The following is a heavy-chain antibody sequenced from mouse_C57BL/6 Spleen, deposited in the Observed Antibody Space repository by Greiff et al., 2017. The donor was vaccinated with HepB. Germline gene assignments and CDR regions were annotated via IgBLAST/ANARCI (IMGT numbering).Heavy chain of an antibody. V-gene: IGHV1-80*01. J-gene: IGHJ2*01. D-gene: IGHD4-1*01. Sequence: VKLQESGAELVKPGASVKISCKASGYAFSSYWMNWVKQRPGKGLEWIGQIYPGDGDTNYNGKFKGKATLTADKSSSTAYMQLSSLTSEDSAVYFCARGGLGKGFDYWGQGTTLTVSS. CDR2: IYPGDGDT. CDR1: GYAFSSYW. CDR3: ARGGLGKGFDY.